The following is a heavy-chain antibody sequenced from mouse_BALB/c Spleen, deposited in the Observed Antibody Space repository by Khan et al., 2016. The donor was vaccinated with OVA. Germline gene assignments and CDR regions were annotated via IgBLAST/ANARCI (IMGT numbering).Heavy chain of an antibody. V-gene: IGHV3-2*02. Sequence: VQLQESGPGLVKPSQSLSLTCTVTGYSITSDYAWNWIRQFPGNKLEWMGYISYSGRTSYNPSPKSRISITRDTSKNQFFLQLNSVTTEDTATYYCARSVTITTVVATDFDYWGQGTTLTVSS. J-gene: IGHJ2*01. D-gene: IGHD1-1*01. CDR1: GYSITSDYA. CDR3: ARSVTITTVVATDFDY. CDR2: ISYSGRT.